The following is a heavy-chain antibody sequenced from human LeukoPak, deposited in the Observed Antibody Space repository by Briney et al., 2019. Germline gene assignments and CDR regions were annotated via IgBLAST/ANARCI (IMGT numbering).Heavy chain of an antibody. Sequence: PGGSLRLSCAAPGFTFSRYSMNWVRQGPGKGLECVSYIGSSGSTIYYADSVKGRFTISRDNAKNSLYLQTNSLRDEDTAVYYCARLWGYCSGGSCYSTPYWGQGTLVTVSS. CDR3: ARLWGYCSGGSCYSTPY. D-gene: IGHD2-15*01. V-gene: IGHV3-48*02. CDR2: IGSSGSTI. J-gene: IGHJ4*02. CDR1: GFTFSRYS.